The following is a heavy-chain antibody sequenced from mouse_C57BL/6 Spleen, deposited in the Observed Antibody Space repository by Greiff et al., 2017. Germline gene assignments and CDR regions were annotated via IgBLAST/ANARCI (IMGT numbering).Heavy chain of an antibody. J-gene: IGHJ4*01. V-gene: IGHV1-55*01. D-gene: IGHD3-2*02. CDR2: IYPGSGSN. CDR3: ARWAAQALYAMDY. Sequence: VQLQQPGAELVKPGASVKMSCKASGYTFTSYWITWVKQRPGQGLEWIGDIYPGSGSNNYNEKFKSKATLTVDTSSSTAYMQLSSLTSEDSAVYYCARWAAQALYAMDYWGQGTSVTVSS. CDR1: GYTFTSYW.